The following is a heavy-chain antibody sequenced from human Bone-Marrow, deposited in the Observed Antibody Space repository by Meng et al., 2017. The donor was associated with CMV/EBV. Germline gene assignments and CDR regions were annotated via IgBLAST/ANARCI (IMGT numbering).Heavy chain of an antibody. CDR1: GYNFPSYG. D-gene: IGHD3-3*01. Sequence: ASVKVSCKASGYNFPSYGITWIRQAPGQGLEWMASISAYNGNTNYAQKVQGRVTVTTDTSTSTAYMELRSLRSDDTAVYYCARPYTIFGVVIPGVLDYWGQATLVTVSS. V-gene: IGHV1-18*01. CDR3: ARPYTIFGVVIPGVLDY. CDR2: ISAYNGNT. J-gene: IGHJ4*02.